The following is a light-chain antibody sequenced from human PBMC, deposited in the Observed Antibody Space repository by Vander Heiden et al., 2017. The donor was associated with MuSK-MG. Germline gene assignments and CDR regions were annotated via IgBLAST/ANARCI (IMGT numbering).Light chain of an antibody. CDR2: EDS. CDR1: NSGGSG. V-gene: IGLV3-21*02. CDR3: QVWGSSSGHDV. J-gene: IGLJ2*01. Sequence: SSVLTPPPSVSVAPGQTARITCGGNNSGGSGVHWYQQKQGQAAVLVAEEDSDRPSGIPGRIACSNPGNMGYLAIRRVEGGEEADDDGQVWGSSSGHDVFGGGTKLTVL.